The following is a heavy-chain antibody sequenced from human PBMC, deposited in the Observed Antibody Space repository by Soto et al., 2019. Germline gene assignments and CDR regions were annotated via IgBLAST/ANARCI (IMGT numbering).Heavy chain of an antibody. CDR1: GFTFSSYS. D-gene: IGHD2-2*01. CDR3: AKDAWGYCISTSCYDLNWFDP. J-gene: IGHJ5*02. CDR2: ISGSGGST. Sequence: HPGGSLXLSFAASGFTFSSYSMSWVRQAPGKGLEWVSAISGSGGSTYYADSVKGRFTISRDNSKNTLYLQMNSLRAEDTAVYYCAKDAWGYCISTSCYDLNWFDPWGQGTLVTVSS. V-gene: IGHV3-23*01.